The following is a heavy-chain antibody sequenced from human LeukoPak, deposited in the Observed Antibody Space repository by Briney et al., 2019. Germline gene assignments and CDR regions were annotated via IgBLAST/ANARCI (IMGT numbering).Heavy chain of an antibody. V-gene: IGHV3-21*01. CDR3: ARDSERRDGFSLYFFDY. D-gene: IGHD5-24*01. J-gene: IGHJ4*02. CDR1: GFTFNSYT. CDR2: ISSGNRYR. Sequence: GGSRRLSCTVSGFTFNSYTMNWVRQAPGKGLEWVSSISSGNRYRYYADSEKGRFTISRDNAENSLFLQMDSLRAEDTALYYCARDSERRDGFSLYFFDYWGRGTLVTVSS.